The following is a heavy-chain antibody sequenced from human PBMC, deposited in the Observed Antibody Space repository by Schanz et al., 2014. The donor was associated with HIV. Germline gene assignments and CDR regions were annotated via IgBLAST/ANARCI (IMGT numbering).Heavy chain of an antibody. D-gene: IGHD3-10*01. CDR1: GFTLSSYW. J-gene: IGHJ4*02. Sequence: EVQLLESGGGLVQPGGSLRLSCAASGFTLSSYWMSWVRQAPGKGLEWVANIKQDGSENYNVDSVKGRFTISRDNAKNSLYLQMSSLRADDTAVYYCARDSGPGIYWGQGTLVTVSS. CDR3: ARDSGPGIY. V-gene: IGHV3-7*01. CDR2: IKQDGSEN.